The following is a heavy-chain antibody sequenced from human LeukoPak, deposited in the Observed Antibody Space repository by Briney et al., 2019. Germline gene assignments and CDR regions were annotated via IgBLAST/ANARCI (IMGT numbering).Heavy chain of an antibody. Sequence: GGSLRLSCAASGFTFSSYSMNWVRQAPGKGLEWVSSISSSSSYIYYADSVKGRFTISRDNAKNSLYLQMNSLRAEDTAVYYCARGYCSGGYCYSDYWGQGTLVTVSS. CDR3: ARGYCSGGYCYSDY. V-gene: IGHV3-21*01. CDR1: GFTFSSYS. CDR2: ISSSSSYI. J-gene: IGHJ4*02. D-gene: IGHD2-15*01.